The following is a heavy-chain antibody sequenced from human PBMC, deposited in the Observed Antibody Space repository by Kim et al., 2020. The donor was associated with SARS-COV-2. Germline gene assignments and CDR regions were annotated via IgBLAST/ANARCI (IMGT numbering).Heavy chain of an antibody. CDR3: ARLHAAVHSPYYYYYYGMDV. Sequence: GGSLRLSCAASGFTFSSYWMSWVRQAPGKGLEWVANIKQDGSEKYYVDSVKGRFTISRDNAKNSLYLQMNSLRAEDTAVYYCARLHAAVHSPYYYYYYGMDVWGQGTTVTVSS. J-gene: IGHJ6*02. V-gene: IGHV3-7*01. D-gene: IGHD5-18*01. CDR2: IKQDGSEK. CDR1: GFTFSSYW.